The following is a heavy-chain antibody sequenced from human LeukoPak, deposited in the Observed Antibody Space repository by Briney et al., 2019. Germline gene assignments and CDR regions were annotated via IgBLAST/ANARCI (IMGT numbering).Heavy chain of an antibody. Sequence: GGSLRLSCAASGFTFSSYAMSWVRQAPGKGLEWVSAISGGGDGTFYADSVKGRFTISRDNSENTLYLQMSSLRAEDTAIYYCAKEEYSTRYYYYGMDVWGQGTTVTVSS. CDR3: AKEEYSTRYYYYGMDV. J-gene: IGHJ6*02. CDR2: ISGGGDGT. CDR1: GFTFSSYA. D-gene: IGHD2-2*01. V-gene: IGHV3-23*01.